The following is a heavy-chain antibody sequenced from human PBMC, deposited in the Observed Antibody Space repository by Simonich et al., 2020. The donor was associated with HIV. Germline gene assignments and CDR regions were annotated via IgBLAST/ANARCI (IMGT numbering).Heavy chain of an antibody. CDR3: ALDQINSPALH. D-gene: IGHD1-20*01. Sequence: EVQLVQSGAEVKKPGAAVKISCHFSGYTFTDYYIHWVQQAPGKGLEWMGLVDPEDGETVYTERLQGRVTITADTSTDTAYMELNSLTSDDTAVYYCALDQINSPALHWGQGSLVTVSS. CDR1: GYTFTDYY. J-gene: IGHJ1*01. CDR2: VDPEDGET. V-gene: IGHV1-69-2*01.